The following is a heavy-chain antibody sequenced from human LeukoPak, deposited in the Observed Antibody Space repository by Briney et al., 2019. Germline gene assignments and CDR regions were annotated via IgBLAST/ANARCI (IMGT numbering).Heavy chain of an antibody. CDR1: GYTFTSYD. D-gene: IGHD3-16*02. CDR2: MNPTSGNT. J-gene: IGHJ3*02. V-gene: IGHV1-8*01. Sequence: ASVKVSCKASGYTFTSYDINWVRQATGQGLEWIGYMNPTSGNTGYAQEFQGTVTMTTDTSISTAYMELSSLRSEDTAVYYCARVPREIASIWGQGTMVTVSS. CDR3: ARVPREIASI.